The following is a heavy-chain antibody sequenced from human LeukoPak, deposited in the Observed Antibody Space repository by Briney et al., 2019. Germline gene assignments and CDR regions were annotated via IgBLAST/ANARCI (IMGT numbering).Heavy chain of an antibody. D-gene: IGHD6-13*01. CDR3: TRGQGYTTSWYLAY. CDR1: GFTFSSYA. V-gene: IGHV3-23*01. CDR2: ISGDSANT. J-gene: IGHJ4*02. Sequence: PGGSLRLSCAASGFTFSSYAMSWVRQAPGKGLEFVSDISGDSANTGYAESVKGRFTIFRDNSKNTVYLQMNSLRVEDTALYYCTRGQGYTTSWYLAYWGRGTLVTVSS.